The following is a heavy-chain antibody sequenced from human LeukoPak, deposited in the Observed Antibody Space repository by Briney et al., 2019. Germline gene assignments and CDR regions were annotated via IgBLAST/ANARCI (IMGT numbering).Heavy chain of an antibody. CDR3: AREDIVVVPAAMGSWFDP. V-gene: IGHV4-38-2*02. J-gene: IGHJ5*02. D-gene: IGHD2-2*01. CDR2: IYHSGST. Sequence: SETLSLTCTVSGYSISSGYYWGWIRQPPGKGLEWIGSIYHSGSTYYNPSLKSRVTISVDTSKNQFSLKLSSVTAADTAVYYCAREDIVVVPAAMGSWFDPWGQGTLVTVSS. CDR1: GYSISSGYY.